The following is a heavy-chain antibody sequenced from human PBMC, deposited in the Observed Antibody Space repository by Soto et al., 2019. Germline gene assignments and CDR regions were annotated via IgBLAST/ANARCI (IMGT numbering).Heavy chain of an antibody. CDR3: ARDQGEQLVGGDGMDV. CDR1: EFTYSSYA. J-gene: IGHJ6*02. V-gene: IGHV3-30-3*01. D-gene: IGHD6-6*01. Sequence: GESLRLSYAASEFTYSSYAMHWFCQTPGKGLEWVAVISYDGSNKYYADSVKGRFTISRDNSKNTLYLQMNSLRAEDTAVYYCARDQGEQLVGGDGMDVWGQGTTVTVSS. CDR2: ISYDGSNK.